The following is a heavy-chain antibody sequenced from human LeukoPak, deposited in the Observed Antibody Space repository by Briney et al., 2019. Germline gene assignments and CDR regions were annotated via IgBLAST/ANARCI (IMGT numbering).Heavy chain of an antibody. CDR1: GGSITSYY. D-gene: IGHD4-11*01. V-gene: IGHV4-59*01. Sequence: SETLFLTCTVAGGSITSYYWSWIRQPPGNGLEWVGYIYYVGTTNYNPCLKSRVTISVDTSKNQFCLKLSSVTAADTAVYYCARTSEGLQRGFFDYWGQGTLVTVSS. CDR3: ARTSEGLQRGFFDY. J-gene: IGHJ4*02. CDR2: IYYVGTT.